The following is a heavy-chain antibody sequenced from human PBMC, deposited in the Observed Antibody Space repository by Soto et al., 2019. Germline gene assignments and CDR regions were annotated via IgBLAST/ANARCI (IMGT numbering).Heavy chain of an antibody. CDR3: ARVGYSGSYYFDY. V-gene: IGHV3-21*01. J-gene: IGHJ4*02. Sequence: EVQLVESGGGLVKPGGSLRLSCAASGCTFSSYSMNWVRQAPGKGLEWVSSISRSNGYTYYADSVKGRFTISRDNAKNSLYLQMNSLRAEDTAVYYCARVGYSGSYYFDYWGQGTLVTVSS. D-gene: IGHD1-26*01. CDR1: GCTFSSYS. CDR2: ISRSNGYT.